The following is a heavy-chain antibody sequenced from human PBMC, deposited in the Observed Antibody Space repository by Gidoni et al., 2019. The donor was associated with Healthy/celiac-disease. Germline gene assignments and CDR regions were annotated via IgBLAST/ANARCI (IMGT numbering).Heavy chain of an antibody. V-gene: IGHV4-34*01. D-gene: IGHD3-3*01. CDR1: GGSFSGYY. CDR3: ARVVRYYDFWSGYSNWFDP. CDR2: INHSGST. Sequence: QVQLQQWGAGLLKPSETLSLTCAVYGGSFSGYYWSWIRQPPGKGLEWIGEINHSGSTNYNPSLKIRVTISVDTSKNQFSLKLSSVTAADTAVYYCARVVRYYDFWSGYSNWFDPWGQGTLVTVSS. J-gene: IGHJ5*02.